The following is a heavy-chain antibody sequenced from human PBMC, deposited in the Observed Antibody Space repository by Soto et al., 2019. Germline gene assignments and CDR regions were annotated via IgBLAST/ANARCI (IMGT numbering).Heavy chain of an antibody. CDR3: VRDRGKSDSFNV. Sequence: GGSLRLSCEASGYTFSPFWMHWVRQAPGKGLVWVSHTNSDGSTKLYADSVKGRFTISRDNAKNTLYLQMNSVKADDTAVYYCVRDRGKSDSFNVWGRGAMVTVS. CDR1: GYTFSPFW. CDR2: TNSDGSTK. J-gene: IGHJ3*01. D-gene: IGHD3-10*01. V-gene: IGHV3-74*01.